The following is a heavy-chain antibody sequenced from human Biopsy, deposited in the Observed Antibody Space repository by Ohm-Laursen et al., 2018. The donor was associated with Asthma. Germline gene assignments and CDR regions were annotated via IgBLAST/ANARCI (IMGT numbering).Heavy chain of an antibody. CDR2: LYYSGTT. CDR1: GGSISNSNYY. CDR3: ARTTYGHDGFDP. Sequence: SDTLSLTCTVSGGSISNSNYYWGWIRQSPGKGLEWIGSLYYSGTTYYNPSLESRVTVSADTSKNQFSLKLTSVTAADTAVYYCARTTYGHDGFDPWGQGTLVTVSS. D-gene: IGHD4-17*01. J-gene: IGHJ5*02. V-gene: IGHV4-39*01.